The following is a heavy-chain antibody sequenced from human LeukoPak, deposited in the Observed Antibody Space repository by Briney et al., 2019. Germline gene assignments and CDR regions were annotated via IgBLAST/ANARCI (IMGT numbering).Heavy chain of an antibody. V-gene: IGHV3-33*06. CDR3: AKVASIAVAADAFDI. J-gene: IGHJ3*02. CDR2: IWYDGSNK. CDR1: GFTFSSYG. Sequence: GRSLTPSCAASGFTFSSYGMHWVRQAPGKGLEWVAVIWYDGSNKYYADSVKGRFTISRDNSKNTLYLQMNSLRAEDTAVYYCAKVASIAVAADAFDIWGQGTMVTVSS. D-gene: IGHD6-19*01.